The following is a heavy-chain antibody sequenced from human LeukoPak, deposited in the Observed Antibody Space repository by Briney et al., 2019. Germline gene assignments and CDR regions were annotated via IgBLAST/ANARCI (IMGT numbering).Heavy chain of an antibody. Sequence: GGSLRLSCAASGFTFSSSSMNWVRQAPGKGLEWVSSISSTGSNTYYADSVRGRFTISRDNAKNSLYLQMNSLRAEDTAVYYCARELVVKQDLAYWGQGTLVTVSS. D-gene: IGHD2-15*01. V-gene: IGHV3-21*01. CDR2: ISSTGSNT. J-gene: IGHJ4*02. CDR1: GFTFSSSS. CDR3: ARELVVKQDLAY.